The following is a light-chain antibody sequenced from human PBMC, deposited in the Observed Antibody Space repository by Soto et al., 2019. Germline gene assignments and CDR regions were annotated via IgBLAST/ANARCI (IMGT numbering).Light chain of an antibody. CDR3: LQYGSSPHT. CDR2: AAS. J-gene: IGKJ5*01. Sequence: EIVLTQSPGTLCLSPGEGATLSCRASQSINSNFLAWYQQKRGQVPRLLIYAASIRATGIPDRFSGSGSGTDFTLTISSLEPEDFAVYYCLQYGSSPHTFGQGTRLEIK. CDR1: QSINSNF. V-gene: IGKV3-20*01.